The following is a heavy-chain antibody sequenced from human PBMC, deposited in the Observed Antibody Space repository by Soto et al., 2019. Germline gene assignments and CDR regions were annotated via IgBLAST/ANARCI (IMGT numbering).Heavy chain of an antibody. CDR1: GFTVRNNY. J-gene: IGHJ4*02. D-gene: IGHD3-10*01. CDR3: ASDGSRRPTEY. V-gene: IGHV3-66*01. Sequence: PGGSLRLSCAAPGFTVRNNYLSWVRQAPGKGLEWVSVIYSGGSGSTYYADSVKGRFTISRDIYRITVYLQLNSLRAEDTAVYYCASDGSRRPTEYWGQGT. CDR2: IYSGGSGST.